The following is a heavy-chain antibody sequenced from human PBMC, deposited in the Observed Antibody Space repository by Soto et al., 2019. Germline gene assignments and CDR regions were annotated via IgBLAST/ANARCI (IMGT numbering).Heavy chain of an antibody. Sequence: QVQLVQSGAEVKKPGSSVKVSCKASGGTFSSYAISWVRQAPGQGLEWMGGIIPIFGTANYAQKFQGRVTLTADESTSTAYMELSSLRSEETAVYYCASDSRGYYYVGRPYYFDYWGQGTLVTVSS. CDR2: IIPIFGTA. J-gene: IGHJ4*02. V-gene: IGHV1-69*12. D-gene: IGHD3-22*01. CDR1: GGTFSSYA. CDR3: ASDSRGYYYVGRPYYFDY.